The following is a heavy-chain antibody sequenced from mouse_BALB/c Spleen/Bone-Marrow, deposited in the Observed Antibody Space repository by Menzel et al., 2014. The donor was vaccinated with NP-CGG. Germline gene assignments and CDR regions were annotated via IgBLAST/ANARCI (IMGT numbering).Heavy chain of an antibody. D-gene: IGHD2-3*01. CDR1: GYAFTNYL. V-gene: IGHV1-54*03. CDR2: NNPGSGGT. CDR3: ARSIYDGYSEAMDY. J-gene: IGHJ4*01. Sequence: QVQLQQSGAELVRPGTSVKVSCKASGYAFTNYLIEWVKQRLGQGLEWIGVNNPGSGGTNYNEKFKGKATLTADKSSSTVYMQLSSLTSDDSAVYFCARSIYDGYSEAMDYWGQGTSVTVSS.